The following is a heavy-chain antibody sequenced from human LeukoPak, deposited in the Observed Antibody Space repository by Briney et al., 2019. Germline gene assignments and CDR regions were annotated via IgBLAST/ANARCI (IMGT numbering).Heavy chain of an antibody. J-gene: IGHJ3*02. CDR1: GGSVSSDSYY. Sequence: PSETLSLTCTVSGGSVSSDSYYWTWIRQPPGKGLEWIGYVYYSGRTNYNPTLKSRVTMSVDTSKNQFSLKLSSVTAVDTAVYYCARKTTTGPTKAAFDIWGQGTMLTVSS. CDR2: VYYSGRT. D-gene: IGHD4-17*01. CDR3: ARKTTTGPTKAAFDI. V-gene: IGHV4-61*01.